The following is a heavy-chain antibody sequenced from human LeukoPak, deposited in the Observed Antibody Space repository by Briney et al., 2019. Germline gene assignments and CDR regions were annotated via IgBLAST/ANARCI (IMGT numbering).Heavy chain of an antibody. V-gene: IGHV4-39*07. CDR3: ARVGPRIAAATDP. Sequence: SETLSLTCTVSGGSISSSSYYWGWIRQPPGKGLEWIGSIYYSGSTCYNPSLKSRVTISVDTSKNQFSLKLSSVTAADTAVYYCARVGPRIAAATDPWGQGTLVTVSS. D-gene: IGHD6-13*01. CDR1: GGSISSSSYY. J-gene: IGHJ5*02. CDR2: IYYSGST.